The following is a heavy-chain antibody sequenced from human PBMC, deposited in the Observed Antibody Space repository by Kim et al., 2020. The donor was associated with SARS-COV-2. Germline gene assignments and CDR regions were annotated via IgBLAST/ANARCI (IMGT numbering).Heavy chain of an antibody. CDR2: IYYSGST. J-gene: IGHJ4*02. V-gene: IGHV4-31*03. CDR1: GGSISSGGYY. Sequence: SETLSLTCTVSGGSISSGGYYWSWIRQHPGKGLEWIGYIYYSGSTYYNPSLKSRVTISVDTSKNQFSLKLSSVTAADTAVYYCARSTVTDGCFDYWGQGTLVTVSS. CDR3: ARSTVTDGCFDY. D-gene: IGHD4-17*01.